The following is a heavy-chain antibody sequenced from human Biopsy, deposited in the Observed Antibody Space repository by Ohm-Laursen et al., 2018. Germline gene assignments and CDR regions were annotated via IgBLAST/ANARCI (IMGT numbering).Heavy chain of an antibody. D-gene: IGHD3-10*01. CDR3: ARDRHHAAGSYAGMDV. J-gene: IGHJ6*02. Sequence: ASVKVSCRASGYMFYSYGVSWVRLAPGQGPEWMGWISGYNGNTNYPQSLQGRVTLTTDASSSTAYMELRGLRSDDTAVYYCARDRHHAAGSYAGMDVWGQGTTVTVSS. CDR2: ISGYNGNT. CDR1: GYMFYSYG. V-gene: IGHV1-18*01.